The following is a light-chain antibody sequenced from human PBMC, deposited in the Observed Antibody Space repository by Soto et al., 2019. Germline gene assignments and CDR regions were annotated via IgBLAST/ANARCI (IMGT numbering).Light chain of an antibody. CDR1: SSDVGSHNF. J-gene: IGLJ2*01. CDR3: YSYVGSIS. V-gene: IGLV2-23*02. CDR2: EVS. Sequence: QSALTQPASVSGSPGQSITISCTGTSSDVGSHNFVSWYQQHPGKAPELMIYEVSKRPSGLSNRFSGSKSGNTASLTISGLQAEDEAYYCCYSYVGSISFGGGTKLTVL.